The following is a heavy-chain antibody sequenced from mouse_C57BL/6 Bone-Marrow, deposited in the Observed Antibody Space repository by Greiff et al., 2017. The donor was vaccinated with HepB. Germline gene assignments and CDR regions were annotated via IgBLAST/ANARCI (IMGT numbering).Heavy chain of an antibody. CDR3: TREIYYGYPGTWGAMDY. Sequence: EVQGVESGEGLVKPGGSLKLSCAASGFTFSSYAMSWVRQTPEKRLEWVAYISSGGDYIYYADTVKGRFTISRDNARNTLYLQMSSLKSEDTAMYYCTREIYYGYPGTWGAMDYWGQGTSVTVSS. V-gene: IGHV5-9-1*02. CDR1: GFTFSSYA. J-gene: IGHJ4*01. D-gene: IGHD2-2*01. CDR2: ISSGGDYI.